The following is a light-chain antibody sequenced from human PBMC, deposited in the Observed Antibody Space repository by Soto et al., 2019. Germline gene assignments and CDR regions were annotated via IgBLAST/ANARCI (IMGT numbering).Light chain of an antibody. CDR2: AAS. J-gene: IGKJ1*01. CDR1: HNISSS. CDR3: QQSFTTPRT. Sequence: DIQMTQSPFSLSTSVGDRVTITCRPSHNISSSLNWYQQKPGRAPKLLISAASSLQSGVPSRFRGSGSGTHFTLPVTGLQPDDFATYSCQQSFTTPRTLGQGSKVDIK. V-gene: IGKV1-39*01.